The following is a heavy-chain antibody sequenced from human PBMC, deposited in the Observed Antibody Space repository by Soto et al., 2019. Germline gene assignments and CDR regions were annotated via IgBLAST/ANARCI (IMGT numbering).Heavy chain of an antibody. CDR3: AREVVGGDPRNYYYYGMDV. CDR2: IIPIFGTA. J-gene: IGHJ6*02. D-gene: IGHD2-15*01. Sequence: QVQLVQSGAEVKKPGSSVKVSCKASGGTFSSYAISWVRQAPGQGLEWMGGIIPIFGTANYAQKFQGRVTITADESTSTAYMELSSLRSEDTAVYYCAREVVGGDPRNYYYYGMDVWGQGTTVTVSS. CDR1: GGTFSSYA. V-gene: IGHV1-69*01.